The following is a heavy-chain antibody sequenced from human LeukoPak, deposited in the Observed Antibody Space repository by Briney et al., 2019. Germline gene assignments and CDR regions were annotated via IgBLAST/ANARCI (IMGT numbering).Heavy chain of an antibody. J-gene: IGHJ4*02. Sequence: GESLKISCKGSGYSFTSNWIGWVRQMPGKGLEWMGIIFPGDSDTRYSPSFQGQVTISADKSISTAYLQWGSLKASDTAMYYRARHVGGYSSGYEYYFAYWGQGTLVTVSS. CDR2: IFPGDSDT. D-gene: IGHD5-12*01. CDR3: ARHVGGYSSGYEYYFAY. V-gene: IGHV5-51*01. CDR1: GYSFTSNW.